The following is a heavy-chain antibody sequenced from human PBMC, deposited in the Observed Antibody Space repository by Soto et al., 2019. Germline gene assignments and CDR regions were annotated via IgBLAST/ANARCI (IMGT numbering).Heavy chain of an antibody. CDR1: GGSFSGYH. V-gene: IGHV4-34*01. CDR2: INHSGST. D-gene: IGHD3-10*01. J-gene: IGHJ2*01. Sequence: QVHLQQWGAGLLKPSETLSLTCAVYGGSFSGYHWSWIRQPPGKGLEWIGEINHSGSTSYNPSHKSRVTISVGTSNNQFTLKLSAVTAADTAVYYCARGRGDGYNQHWYFDLCGRGTLDTVSS. CDR3: ARGRGDGYNQHWYFDL.